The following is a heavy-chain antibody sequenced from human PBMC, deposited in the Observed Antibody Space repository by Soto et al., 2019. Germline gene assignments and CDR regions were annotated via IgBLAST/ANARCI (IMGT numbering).Heavy chain of an antibody. D-gene: IGHD3-10*01. CDR3: ARVRFGELV. Sequence: EVQLLESWGGLVQPGGSLRLSCAASGFTFSSYAMSWVRQAPGKGLEWVSIIGVGGGDRYYPESVKGRFTISRDNSRDTLYLEMNILRDEDTAVYYCARVRFGELVWGQGPMVTVSS. V-gene: IGHV3-23*01. J-gene: IGHJ4*02. CDR2: IGVGGGDR. CDR1: GFTFSSYA.